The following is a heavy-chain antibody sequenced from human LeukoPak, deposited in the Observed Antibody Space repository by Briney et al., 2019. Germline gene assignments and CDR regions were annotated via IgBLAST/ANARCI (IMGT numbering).Heavy chain of an antibody. V-gene: IGHV1-69*05. D-gene: IGHD2-8*01. CDR3: ARDNDFDY. CDR2: IIPIFGTA. CDR1: GGTFSSYA. J-gene: IGHJ4*02. Sequence: ASVKVSCKASGGTFSSYAIGWVRQAPGQGLEWMGGIIPIFGTANYAQKFQGRVTMTRDMSTSTVYMELSSLRSEDTAVYYCARDNDFDYWGQGTLVTVSS.